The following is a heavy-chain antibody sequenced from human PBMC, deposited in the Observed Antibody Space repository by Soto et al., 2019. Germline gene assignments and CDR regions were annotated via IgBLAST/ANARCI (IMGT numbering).Heavy chain of an antibody. Sequence: ASVKVSCKASGYTFTSYDINWVRQATGQGLEWMGWMNPNSGNTGYAQKFQGRVTMTRNTSISTAYMELSSLRSDDTAVYYCARRPLLCFGTSYYYYGMDVWGQGTTVTVSS. V-gene: IGHV1-8*01. CDR2: MNPNSGNT. J-gene: IGHJ6*02. D-gene: IGHD3-10*01. CDR3: ARRPLLCFGTSYYYYGMDV. CDR1: GYTFTSYD.